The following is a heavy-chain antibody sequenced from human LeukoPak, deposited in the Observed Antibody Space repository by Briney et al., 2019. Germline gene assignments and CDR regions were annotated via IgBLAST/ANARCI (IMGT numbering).Heavy chain of an antibody. J-gene: IGHJ4*02. CDR1: GLTFRSYW. D-gene: IGHD5-12*01. CDR2: INQDGGEK. V-gene: IGHV3-7*01. CDR3: ARDEGTRGYDLLDY. Sequence: GGSVRLSCAASGLTFRSYWMNWVRQAPGKGLEWVDTINQDGGEKYYVDSVKGRFTIARDNAKDSLYLQMNSLRAEDTAVYYCARDEGTRGYDLLDYWGQGALVTVSS.